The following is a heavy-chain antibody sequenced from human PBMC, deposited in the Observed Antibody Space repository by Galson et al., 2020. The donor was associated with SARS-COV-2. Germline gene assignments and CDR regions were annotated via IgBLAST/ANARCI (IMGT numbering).Heavy chain of an antibody. CDR1: GSSLSTSGVG. CDR3: AHIGSIAAVWDY. Sequence: SGPTLVKPTQTLTLTCTFSGSSLSTSGVGVGWIRHPPGKALEWLALLYWDDDKRYSPSLKSRLTITKDTSKNQVVLTMTNMDPVDTATYYCAHIGSIAAVWDYWSQGTLVTGTS. CDR2: LYWDDDK. D-gene: IGHD6-13*01. J-gene: IGHJ4*02. V-gene: IGHV2-5*02.